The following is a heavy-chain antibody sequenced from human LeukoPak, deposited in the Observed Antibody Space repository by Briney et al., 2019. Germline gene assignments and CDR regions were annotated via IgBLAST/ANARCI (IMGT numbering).Heavy chain of an antibody. D-gene: IGHD2/OR15-2a*01. Sequence: GGSLRLSCAASGFTFSSYGMHWVRQAPGKGLEWVAVISYDGSNKYYADSVKGRFTISRDNSKNTLYLQMNSLRAEDTAVYYCAKDLRGGTTYYYYMDVWGKGTTVTVSS. CDR3: AKDLRGGTTYYYYMDV. CDR2: ISYDGSNK. V-gene: IGHV3-30*18. CDR1: GFTFSSYG. J-gene: IGHJ6*03.